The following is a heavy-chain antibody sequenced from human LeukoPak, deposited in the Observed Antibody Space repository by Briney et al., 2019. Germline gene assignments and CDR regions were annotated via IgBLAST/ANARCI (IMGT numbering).Heavy chain of an antibody. V-gene: IGHV3-23*01. D-gene: IGHD3-16*01. CDR2: ISGSGGST. CDR3: AKTWGSKGGRDYYFNY. J-gene: IGHJ4*02. CDR1: GFTFSSYA. Sequence: PGGSLRLSCAASGFTFSSYAMSWVRQAPGKGLEWVSAISGSGGSTYYADSVKGRFTISRDNSKNTLYLQMNSLRAEDTAVYYCAKTWGSKGGRDYYFNYWGQGTLVTVSS.